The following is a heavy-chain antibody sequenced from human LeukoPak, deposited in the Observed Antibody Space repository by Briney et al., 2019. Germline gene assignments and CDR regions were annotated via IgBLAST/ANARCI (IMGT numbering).Heavy chain of an antibody. D-gene: IGHD3-22*01. CDR3: ARDQPHYYDSSGYYGY. V-gene: IGHV1-2*02. Sequence: ASVKVSCKASGYTFTGYYMHWVRQAPGQGLEWMGWINPNSGGTNYAQKFQGRVTMTRDTSISTAYMELSRLRSDDTAVYYCARDQPHYYDSSGYYGYWGQGTLVTVSS. CDR1: GYTFTGYY. CDR2: INPNSGGT. J-gene: IGHJ4*02.